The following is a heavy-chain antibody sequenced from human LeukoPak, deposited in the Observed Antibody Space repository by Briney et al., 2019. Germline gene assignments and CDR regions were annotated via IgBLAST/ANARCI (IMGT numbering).Heavy chain of an antibody. J-gene: IGHJ6*03. CDR2: ISGSGGST. CDR3: ARDERYYDVWRAIQPKGYYYMDI. D-gene: IGHD3-3*01. Sequence: GGSLRLSCAASGFTFSSYAMSWVRQAPGKGLEWVSAISGSGGSTYYADSVKGRFTISRDNAKNTLYLQMNNLRADDTAVYYCARDERYYDVWRAIQPKGYYYMDIWGKGTTVTVSS. V-gene: IGHV3-23*01. CDR1: GFTFSSYA.